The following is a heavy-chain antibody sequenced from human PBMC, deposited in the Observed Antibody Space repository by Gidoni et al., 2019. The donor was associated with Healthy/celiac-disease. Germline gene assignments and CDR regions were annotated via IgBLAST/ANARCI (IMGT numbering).Heavy chain of an antibody. CDR2: ISGSGGST. D-gene: IGHD2-2*01. V-gene: IGHV3-23*01. CDR1: GFPFSSYA. J-gene: IGHJ4*02. Sequence: EVQLLESGGGLVQPGGSLRLSCAASGFPFSSYAMSWVRQAPGKGLEWVSAISGSGGSTYYADSVKGRFTISRDNSKNTLYLQMNSLRAEDTAVYYCAKGLVGYCSSTSCYRDLDYWGQGTLVTVSS. CDR3: AKGLVGYCSSTSCYRDLDY.